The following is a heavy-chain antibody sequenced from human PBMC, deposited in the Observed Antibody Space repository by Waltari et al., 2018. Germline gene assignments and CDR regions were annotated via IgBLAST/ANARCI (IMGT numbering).Heavy chain of an antibody. Sequence: QVQLVESGGGVVQSGRSLRLSCATSGFTFSNSGMHGVRRAPGKGLEWGLEISYYGNIKYYTDSVKGRFIISRDNSNNTLFLQMNSLRAEDTAVYYCAKSRQGFDYWGQGTLVTVSS. V-gene: IGHV3-33*06. CDR1: GFTFSNSG. D-gene: IGHD6-6*01. CDR2: ISYYGNIK. CDR3: AKSRQGFDY. J-gene: IGHJ4*02.